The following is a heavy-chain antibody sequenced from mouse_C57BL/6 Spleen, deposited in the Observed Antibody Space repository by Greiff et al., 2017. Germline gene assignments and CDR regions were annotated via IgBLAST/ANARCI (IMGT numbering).Heavy chain of an antibody. CDR3: AVDYYGSSYDYYAMDY. Sequence: VQLQQSGAELARPGASVKMSCKASGYTFTSYTMHWVKQRPGQGLEWIGYINPSSGYTKYNQKFKDKATLTADKSSSTAYMQLGSLTSEDSAVYYCAVDYYGSSYDYYAMDYWGQGTSVTVSS. J-gene: IGHJ4*01. D-gene: IGHD1-1*01. CDR1: GYTFTSYT. V-gene: IGHV1-4*01. CDR2: INPSSGYT.